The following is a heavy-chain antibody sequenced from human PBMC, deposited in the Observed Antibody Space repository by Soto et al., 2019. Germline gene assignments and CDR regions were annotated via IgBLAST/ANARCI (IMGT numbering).Heavy chain of an antibody. CDR2: IYYNGSP. CDR1: GDSISTDY. D-gene: IGHD2-15*01. CDR3: ARDPEYCSGGSRSASGWFDP. V-gene: IGHV4-59*01. J-gene: IGHJ5*02. Sequence: SETLSLTCTVSGDSISTDYWSWIRQSPGKGLEWIGFIYYNGSPNYNPSLNSRATISSDTSKNQFSLKLTSVTAADTAVYYCARDPEYCSGGSRSASGWFDPWGQGTLVTVSS.